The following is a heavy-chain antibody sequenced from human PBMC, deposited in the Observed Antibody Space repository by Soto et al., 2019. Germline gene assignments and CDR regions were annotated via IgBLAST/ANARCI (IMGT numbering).Heavy chain of an antibody. CDR2: ISGSGGST. J-gene: IGHJ4*02. Sequence: LRLSCAASGFIFSSYAMSWVRQAPGKGLEWVSAISGSGGSTYYADSVKGRFTISRDNSKNTLYLQMNSLRAEDTAVYYCAKGRIAAAGTFDYWGQGTLVTVSS. CDR1: GFIFSSYA. CDR3: AKGRIAAAGTFDY. D-gene: IGHD6-13*01. V-gene: IGHV3-23*01.